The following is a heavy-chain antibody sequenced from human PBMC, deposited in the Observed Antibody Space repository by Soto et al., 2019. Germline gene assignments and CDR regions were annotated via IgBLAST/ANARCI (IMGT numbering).Heavy chain of an antibody. CDR3: AKDKYSSSYYYYYYSGMDV. J-gene: IGHJ6*02. Sequence: QVQLVESGGGVVQPGRSLRLSCAASGFTFSNYGMHWVRQAPGKGLEWVAVISYDGSSEYYADSVKGRFTISRDNSNNTLYLHMNSLRAEDTAVFYCAKDKYSSSYYYYYYSGMDVWGHGTTVTVSS. D-gene: IGHD6-6*01. CDR1: GFTFSNYG. CDR2: ISYDGSSE. V-gene: IGHV3-30*18.